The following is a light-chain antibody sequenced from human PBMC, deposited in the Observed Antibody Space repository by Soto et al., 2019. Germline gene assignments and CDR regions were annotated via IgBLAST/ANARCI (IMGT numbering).Light chain of an antibody. V-gene: IGLV1-44*01. CDR1: SSNIGSNT. CDR3: AAWDDSLNGPGVV. Sequence: QSVLTQPPSASGTPGQRVTISCSGSSSNIGSNTVNWYQQLPGTAPKLLIYSNNQRPSGVPDRFSGSKSGTSASLAISGLQFEDEADYYCAAWDDSLNGPGVVFGGGTKVTVL. J-gene: IGLJ2*01. CDR2: SNN.